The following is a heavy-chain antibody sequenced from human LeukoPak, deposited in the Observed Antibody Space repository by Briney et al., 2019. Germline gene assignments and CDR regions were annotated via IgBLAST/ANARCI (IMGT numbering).Heavy chain of an antibody. Sequence: ASVKVSCKVSGYTLTELSMHWVRQAPGKGLEWMGGFDPGDGETIYAQKFQGRVTMTEDTSTDTAYMELSSLGSEDTAVYYCATDLPDKYFDWDDAFDIWGQGTMVTVSS. CDR1: GYTLTELS. J-gene: IGHJ3*02. D-gene: IGHD3-9*01. CDR3: ATDLPDKYFDWDDAFDI. V-gene: IGHV1-24*01. CDR2: FDPGDGET.